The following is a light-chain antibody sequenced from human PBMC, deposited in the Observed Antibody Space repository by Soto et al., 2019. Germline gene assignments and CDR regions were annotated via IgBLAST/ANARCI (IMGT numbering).Light chain of an antibody. CDR2: GAS. V-gene: IGKV3-20*01. CDR1: QSVSSSF. CDR3: QHYVSSPWA. Sequence: EIVLAQSPGTLSLSPGESATLSCRASQSVSSSFLAWYQQKAGQAPRLLIYGASRRATGIPDRFSGSGSGTDFTLTISRLEPEDFAVYYWQHYVSSPWAFGQGTKVEI. J-gene: IGKJ1*01.